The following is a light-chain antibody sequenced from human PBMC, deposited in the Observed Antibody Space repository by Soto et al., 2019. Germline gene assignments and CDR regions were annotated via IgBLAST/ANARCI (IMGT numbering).Light chain of an antibody. CDR1: QSISSD. V-gene: IGKV1-39*01. CDR3: QQSYSNPPWT. Sequence: DIQMTQSPASVSASVGDRVTITCRASQSISSDLNWYQQKPGKAPKLLIYAASRLRSGGPSRLSRSGSRTDFTLTISSLQPEDFAPYYCQQSYSNPPWTVGQGTNVDSK. J-gene: IGKJ1*01. CDR2: AAS.